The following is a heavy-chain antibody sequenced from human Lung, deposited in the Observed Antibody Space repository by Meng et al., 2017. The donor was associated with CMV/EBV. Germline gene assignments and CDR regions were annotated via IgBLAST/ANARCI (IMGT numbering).Heavy chain of an antibody. CDR3: TRAGRSYGMDV. CDR1: GGSFSGYY. J-gene: IGHJ6*02. CDR2: INHSGST. Sequence: GSLRLXCAVYGGSFSGYYWSWIRQPPGKGLEWIGEINHSGSTNYNPSLKSRVTISVDTSKNQFALKLSSVTAADTAVYYCTRAGRSYGMDVWGQGPTVTVSS. V-gene: IGHV4-34*01.